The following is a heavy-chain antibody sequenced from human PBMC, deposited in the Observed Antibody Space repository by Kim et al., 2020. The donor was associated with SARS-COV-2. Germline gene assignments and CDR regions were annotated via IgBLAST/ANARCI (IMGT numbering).Heavy chain of an antibody. D-gene: IGHD3-22*01. CDR2: ISGSGGDT. J-gene: IGHJ4*02. V-gene: IGHV3-23*01. Sequence: GGSLRLSCAASGFTFSDYAMTWVRQAPGKGLEWVSTISGSGGDTYYGDSVKGRFTISRDNSKNTLYFQMNSLRVEDTAVYYCVKQWGGPVIVKPGWGQGTLVTVSS. CDR3: VKQWGGPVIVKPG. CDR1: GFTFSDYA.